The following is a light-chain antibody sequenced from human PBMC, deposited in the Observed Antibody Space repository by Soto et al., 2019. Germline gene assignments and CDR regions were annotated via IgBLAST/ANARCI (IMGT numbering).Light chain of an antibody. J-gene: IGKJ4*01. V-gene: IGKV1-8*01. CDR2: AAS. CDR3: QRLNGYVLT. CDR1: QGISSY. Sequence: AIRMTQSPSSFSASTGDRVTITCRASQGISSYLAWYQQKPGKAPKLLIYAASTLHSGVPSRFSGSGSGTDFTLTISSLQPEDFATYYCQRLNGYVLTFGGGTKV.